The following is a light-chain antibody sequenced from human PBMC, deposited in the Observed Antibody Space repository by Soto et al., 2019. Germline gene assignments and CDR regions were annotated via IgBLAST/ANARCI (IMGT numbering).Light chain of an antibody. Sequence: EIVLTQSPGTLSLSPGERATLSCRSSQSVSNNYLAWYQQKPGQAPRLLIYGASNRATGIPDRFSGSGSGTDFTLTISRLEPEDSAVYSCQQYGSSGTFGQGTKVDIK. CDR2: GAS. J-gene: IGKJ1*01. CDR1: QSVSNNY. V-gene: IGKV3-20*01. CDR3: QQYGSSGT.